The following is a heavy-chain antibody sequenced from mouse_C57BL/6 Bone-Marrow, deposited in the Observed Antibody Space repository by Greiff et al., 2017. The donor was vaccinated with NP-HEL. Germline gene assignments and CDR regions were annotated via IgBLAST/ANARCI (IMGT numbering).Heavy chain of an antibody. Sequence: VQRVESGPGLVAPSQSLSITCTVSGFSLTSYGVHWVRQPPGKGLEWLVVIWSDGSTTYNSALKSRLSISKDNSKSQVFLKMNSLQTDDTAMYYCARHYGGSSLWYFDVWGTGTTVTVSS. J-gene: IGHJ1*03. CDR1: GFSLTSYG. CDR3: ARHYGGSSLWYFDV. D-gene: IGHD1-1*01. CDR2: IWSDGST. V-gene: IGHV2-6-1*01.